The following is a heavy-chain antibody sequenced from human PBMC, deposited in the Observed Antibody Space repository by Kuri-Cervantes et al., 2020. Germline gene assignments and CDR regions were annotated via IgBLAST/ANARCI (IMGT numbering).Heavy chain of an antibody. CDR1: GFTFSSYA. CDR3: ATMSGSWRKGWFAP. V-gene: IGHV3-30-3*01. Sequence: LSLTCAASGFTFSSYAMHWVRQAPGKGLEWVAVISYDGSNKYYADSVKGRFTISRDNSQNTLFLQMNSLRTDDTAVHFCATMSGSWRKGWFAPWGQGTLVTVSS. D-gene: IGHD6-13*01. J-gene: IGHJ5*02. CDR2: ISYDGSNK.